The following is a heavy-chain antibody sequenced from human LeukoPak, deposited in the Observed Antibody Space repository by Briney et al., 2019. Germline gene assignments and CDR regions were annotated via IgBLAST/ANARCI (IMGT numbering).Heavy chain of an antibody. CDR2: INHSGST. D-gene: IGHD1-26*01. Sequence: SETLSLTCAVYGGSFSGYYWSWIRQPPGKGLEWIGEINHSGSTNYNPSLKSRVTISVDTSKNQFSLKLSSVTAADTAVYYCASGGQYSGSYRFDYWGQGTLVTVSS. V-gene: IGHV4-34*01. J-gene: IGHJ4*02. CDR3: ASGGQYSGSYRFDY. CDR1: GGSFSGYY.